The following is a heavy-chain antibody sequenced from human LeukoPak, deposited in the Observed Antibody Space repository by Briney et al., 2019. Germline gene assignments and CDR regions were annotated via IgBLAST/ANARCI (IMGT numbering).Heavy chain of an antibody. Sequence: GGSLRLSCVASGFTFTTYWMHWVRQAPGKGLVWVSRINGDGSNSNYADSVKGRFTISRDNARNTLYLQMNGLRAEDTALYYCARTSPTSHFDFWGRGTLVTVSS. J-gene: IGHJ4*02. D-gene: IGHD3-16*01. CDR1: GFTFTTYW. V-gene: IGHV3-74*01. CDR3: ARTSPTSHFDF. CDR2: INGDGSNS.